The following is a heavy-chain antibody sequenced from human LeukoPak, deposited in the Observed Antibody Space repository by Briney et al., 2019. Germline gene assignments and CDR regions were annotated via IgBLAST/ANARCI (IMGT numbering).Heavy chain of an antibody. J-gene: IGHJ4*02. CDR3: ARDASYPGPSDY. D-gene: IGHD5-18*01. Sequence: HPGRSLRLSCAASGFTFSSYGMHWVRQAPGKGLEWVAVIWYDGSNKYYADSVKGRFTISRDNAKNSLYLQMNSLRAEDTAVYYCARDASYPGPSDYWGQGTLVTVSS. CDR1: GFTFSSYG. V-gene: IGHV3-33*01. CDR2: IWYDGSNK.